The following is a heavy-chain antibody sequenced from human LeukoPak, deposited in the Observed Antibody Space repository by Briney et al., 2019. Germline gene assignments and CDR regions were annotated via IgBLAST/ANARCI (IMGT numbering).Heavy chain of an antibody. D-gene: IGHD4-17*01. Sequence: PGGSLRLSCAASGFTFSSDIMSWVRQAPGKGLEWVSGISGSGDITYSADAVKGRFTISRDNSQNTLNLQINSLRVKHTAVYHCARQGRDSGDYIVWRYNWFDPWGQGTLVTVSS. CDR3: ARQGRDSGDYIVWRYNWFDP. V-gene: IGHV3-23*01. CDR2: ISGSGDIT. J-gene: IGHJ5*02. CDR1: GFTFSSDI.